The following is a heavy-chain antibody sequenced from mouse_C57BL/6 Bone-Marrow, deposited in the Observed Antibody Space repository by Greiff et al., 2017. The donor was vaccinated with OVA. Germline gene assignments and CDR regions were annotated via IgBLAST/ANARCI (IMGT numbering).Heavy chain of an antibody. D-gene: IGHD2-2*01. J-gene: IGHJ4*01. Sequence: VQLQQSGAELVRPGASVTLSCKASGYTFTDYEMHWVKQTPVHGLEWIGAIDPETGGTAYNQKFKGKAILTADKSSSTAYMELRSLTSEDSAVYYCTRSSYGYDDYYAMDYWGQGTSVTISS. CDR3: TRSSYGYDDYYAMDY. V-gene: IGHV1-15*01. CDR1: GYTFTDYE. CDR2: IDPETGGT.